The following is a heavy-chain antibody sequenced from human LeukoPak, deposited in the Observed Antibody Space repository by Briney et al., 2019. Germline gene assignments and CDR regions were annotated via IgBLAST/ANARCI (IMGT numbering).Heavy chain of an antibody. CDR2: IYYSGST. CDR1: GDPLSRYY. Sequence: SETLSLTRTVSGDPLSRYYWSWIRQPPAKGLEGIGYIYYSGSTSYNPSLKSRVTISVDTSKNHFSLKLSSVTAADTAVYYCARLATMPYYFDYWGQGTLVTVSS. J-gene: IGHJ4*02. D-gene: IGHD2-2*01. V-gene: IGHV4-59*08. CDR3: ARLATMPYYFDY.